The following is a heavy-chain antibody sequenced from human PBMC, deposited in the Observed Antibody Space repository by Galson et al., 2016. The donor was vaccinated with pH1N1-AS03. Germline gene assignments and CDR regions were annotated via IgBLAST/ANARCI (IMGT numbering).Heavy chain of an antibody. CDR3: ARHVSGSYPNNLDY. D-gene: IGHD1-26*01. V-gene: IGHV4-39*07. CDR1: GGSISSSPYY. J-gene: IGHJ4*02. Sequence: ETLSLTCTVSGGSISSSPYYWGWVRQPPGKGLEWIGTVYYLGATYYSPSLRSRVTISLDTSKNQFSLNLTSVTAADTAVYYCARHVSGSYPNNLDYWGQGTLVIVSS. CDR2: VYYLGAT.